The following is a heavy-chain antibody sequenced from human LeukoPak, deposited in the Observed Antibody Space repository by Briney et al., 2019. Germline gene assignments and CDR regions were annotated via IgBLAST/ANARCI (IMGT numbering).Heavy chain of an antibody. D-gene: IGHD3-22*01. CDR3: ARGPYSYDSSGAFDI. Sequence: SETLSLTCAVYGGSFSGYYWSWIRQPPGKGLGWIGEINHSGSTNYNPSLKSRVTISVDTSKNQFSLRLSSVTAADTAVYFCARGPYSYDSSGAFDIWGQGTMVTVSS. J-gene: IGHJ3*02. CDR2: INHSGST. V-gene: IGHV4-34*01. CDR1: GGSFSGYY.